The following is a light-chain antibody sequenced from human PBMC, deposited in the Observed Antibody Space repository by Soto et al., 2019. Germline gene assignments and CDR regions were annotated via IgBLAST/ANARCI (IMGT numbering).Light chain of an antibody. CDR1: QTIYTW. CDR3: QQYNDYLPYT. CDR2: DAS. V-gene: IGKV1-5*01. J-gene: IGKJ2*01. Sequence: DTQMTQSPSTLSASVVDTVTITCRASQTIYTWLAWYQQKPGKAPNVIIYDASTLESGVPSRFRGSGSGKELTLTISGLQPDDFATYYCQQYNDYLPYTFGQGTKVQIK.